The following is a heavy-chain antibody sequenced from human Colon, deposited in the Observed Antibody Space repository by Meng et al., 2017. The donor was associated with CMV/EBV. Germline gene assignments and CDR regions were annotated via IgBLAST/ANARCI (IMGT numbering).Heavy chain of an antibody. CDR2: IVTTGSAV. CDR3: AKSRAVGATTPWEY. V-gene: IGHV3-21*04. J-gene: IGHJ4*02. Sequence: GGSLRLSCAASGFTFSSYGMNWVRQAPGRGLEWVASIVTTGSAVYYADSVKGRFTISRDNAKNTLYLQMNSLRAEDTAAYYCAKSRAVGATTPWEYWGQGTLVTVSS. CDR1: GFTFSSYG. D-gene: IGHD1-26*01.